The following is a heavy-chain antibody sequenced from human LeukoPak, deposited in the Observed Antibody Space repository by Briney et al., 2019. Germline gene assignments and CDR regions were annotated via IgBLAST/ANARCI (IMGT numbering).Heavy chain of an antibody. J-gene: IGHJ4*02. CDR2: INPSGGST. V-gene: IGHV1-46*01. CDR3: ARDQFDSSGYYPLDC. D-gene: IGHD3-22*01. CDR1: GYTFTTYY. Sequence: ASVKVSCKASGYTFTTYYMHWVRQAPGQGLEWMGIINPSGGSTSYAQKFQGRVTMTRDTSTTTVYMELSSLRSEDTAVYYCARDQFDSSGYYPLDCWGQGTLVTVSS.